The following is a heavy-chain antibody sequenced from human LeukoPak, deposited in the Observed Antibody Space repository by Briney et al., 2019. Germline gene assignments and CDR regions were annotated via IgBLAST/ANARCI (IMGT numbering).Heavy chain of an antibody. V-gene: IGHV3-48*04. Sequence: GGSLRLSCAASGFTFSSYSMNWVRQAPGKGLEWVSYISSSSSTIYYADSVKGRFTISRDNAKNSLYLQMNSLRAEDTAVYYCARDTAMVDSNFDYWGQGTLVTVSS. J-gene: IGHJ4*02. CDR1: GFTFSSYS. D-gene: IGHD5-18*01. CDR3: ARDTAMVDSNFDY. CDR2: ISSSSSTI.